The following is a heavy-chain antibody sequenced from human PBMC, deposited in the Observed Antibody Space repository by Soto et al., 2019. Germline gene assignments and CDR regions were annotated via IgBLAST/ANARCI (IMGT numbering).Heavy chain of an antibody. D-gene: IGHD1-1*01. CDR3: AKGGCSATNCRGFDY. J-gene: IGHJ4*02. CDR1: GFPFSDYA. Sequence: EVVLLESGGGLVQPGGSLRLSCAASGFPFSDYAMSWVRRAPGKGLEWVSSISGGGGATYYADSVAGRFTISRDNSKNTLYLQMFSLRAEDTAVYYCAKGGCSATNCRGFDYWGQGTLVTASS. V-gene: IGHV3-23*01. CDR2: ISGGGGAT.